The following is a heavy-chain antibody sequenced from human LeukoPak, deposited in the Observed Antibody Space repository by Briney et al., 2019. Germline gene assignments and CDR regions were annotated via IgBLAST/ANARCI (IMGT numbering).Heavy chain of an antibody. CDR2: IYHSGST. CDR1: GGSISSSNW. CDR3: AGISASYPDDAFDI. Sequence: SETLSLTCAVSGGSISSSNWWSWVRQPPGKGLEWIGEIYHSGSTNYNPSLKSRVTISVDKSKNQFSLKLSSVTAADTAVYYCAGISASYPDDAFDIWGQGTMVTVSS. V-gene: IGHV4-4*02. D-gene: IGHD1-26*01. J-gene: IGHJ3*02.